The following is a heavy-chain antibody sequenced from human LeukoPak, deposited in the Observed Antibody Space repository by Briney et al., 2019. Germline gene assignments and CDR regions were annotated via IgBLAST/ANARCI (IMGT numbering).Heavy chain of an antibody. CDR1: GSSISNDYY. CDR2: IYHSGST. J-gene: IGHJ4*02. CDR3: ARHGPLWFGELYH. Sequence: PSETLSLTCTVSGSSISNDYYCGWIRQPPGKGLEWIGSIYHSGSTNYNPSLKSRVTISVDTSKNQFSLKLSSVTAADTAVYYCARHGPLWFGELYHWGQGTLVTVSS. V-gene: IGHV4-38-2*02. D-gene: IGHD3-10*01.